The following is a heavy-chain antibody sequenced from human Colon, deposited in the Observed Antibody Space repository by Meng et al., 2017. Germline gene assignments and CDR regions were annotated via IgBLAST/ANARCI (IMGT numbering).Heavy chain of an antibody. CDR3: ARDGGITGTVILYNWFYP. CDR1: GFTFSSHG. CDR2: IWHDGSNE. V-gene: IGHV3-33*01. J-gene: IGHJ5*02. D-gene: IGHD1-14*01. Sequence: GESLKISCAASGFTFSSHGIHWVRQAPGKGLEWVAAIWHDGSNEHYGDSVKGRFAVSRDNSQNTVFLQLNSLRAEDTAVYYCARDGGITGTVILYNWFYPWGQETLVTGSS.